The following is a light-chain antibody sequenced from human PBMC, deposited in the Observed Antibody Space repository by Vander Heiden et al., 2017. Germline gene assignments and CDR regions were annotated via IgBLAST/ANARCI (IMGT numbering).Light chain of an antibody. CDR3: QQYNSYLT. CDR2: KAS. J-gene: IGKJ4*01. Sequence: IQMTPSPSTLSASVGDRVTITCRASQSISSWLAWYQQKPGKAPKLLIYKASSLESGVPSRFSGSGSGTEFTLTISSLQPDDFATYYCQQYNSYLTFGGGTKVEIK. V-gene: IGKV1-5*03. CDR1: QSISSW.